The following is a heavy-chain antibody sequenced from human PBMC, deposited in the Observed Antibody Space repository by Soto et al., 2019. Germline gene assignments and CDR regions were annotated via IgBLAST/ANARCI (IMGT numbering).Heavy chain of an antibody. V-gene: IGHV3-74*01. CDR3: ARCPTIIRGVLYAFDI. Sequence: GALRLSCAASGFTFSSYWMHWVRQAPGKGLVWVSRINSDGSSTSYADSVKGRFTISRDNAKNTLYLQMNSLRAEDTAVYYCARCPTIIRGVLYAFDIWGKGTMVTVSS. J-gene: IGHJ3*02. D-gene: IGHD3-10*01. CDR1: GFTFSSYW. CDR2: INSDGSST.